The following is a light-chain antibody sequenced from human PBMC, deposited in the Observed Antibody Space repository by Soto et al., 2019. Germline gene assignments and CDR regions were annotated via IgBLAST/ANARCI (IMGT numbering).Light chain of an antibody. Sequence: DVRMTRSQSSLSASVGDRVTITCRASQSITSYVNWYQQKPGKAPNMMSYGASSLESGVPSRFSGSGSGTEFTLIISSLQPDDFETYYCQQYNSYLATFGQGTKVDIK. J-gene: IGKJ1*01. CDR1: QSITSY. CDR2: GAS. CDR3: QQYNSYLAT. V-gene: IGKV1-5*01.